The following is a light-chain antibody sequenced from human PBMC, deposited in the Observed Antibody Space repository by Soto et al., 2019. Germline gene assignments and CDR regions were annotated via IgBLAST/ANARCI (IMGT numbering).Light chain of an antibody. CDR2: AAS. J-gene: IGKJ2*01. Sequence: DIQLTQSPSSLSTSVGDRVTITCRASQTIHNYLNWYQHTPGKAPKLLIYAASNLRRGVPSSFIGGGSGTELTLTINSLQPEDFATYYCQESFSPLYTFGQGTMLDI. V-gene: IGKV1-39*01. CDR1: QTIHNY. CDR3: QESFSPLYT.